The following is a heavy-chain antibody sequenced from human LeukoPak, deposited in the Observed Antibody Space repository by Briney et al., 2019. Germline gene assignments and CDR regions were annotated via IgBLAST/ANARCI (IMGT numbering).Heavy chain of an antibody. CDR1: GGSISSSSYY. CDR2: IYYSGST. V-gene: IGHV4-39*01. J-gene: IGHJ6*02. CDR3: ARFPYYYGMDV. Sequence: PSETLSLTCTVSGGSISSSSYYWGWIRQPPGKGLEWIGSIYYSGSTYYNPSLKSRVTISVDTFKNQFSLKLSSVTAADTAVYYCARFPYYYGMDVWGQGTTVTVSS.